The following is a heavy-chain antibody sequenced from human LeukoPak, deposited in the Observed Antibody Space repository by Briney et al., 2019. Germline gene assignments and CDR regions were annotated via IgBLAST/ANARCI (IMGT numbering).Heavy chain of an antibody. D-gene: IGHD3-10*01. CDR1: GFTFSSYA. J-gene: IGHJ6*04. CDR2: ISSNGGST. CDR3: ARDHYPSGMRRGGMDV. Sequence: GGSLRLSCAASGFTFSSYAMHWVRQAPGKGLEYVSAISSNGGSTYYADSVKGRFTISRDNSKNTLYLQMGSLRAEDMAVYYCARDHYPSGMRRGGMDVWGKGTTVTVSA. V-gene: IGHV3-64*02.